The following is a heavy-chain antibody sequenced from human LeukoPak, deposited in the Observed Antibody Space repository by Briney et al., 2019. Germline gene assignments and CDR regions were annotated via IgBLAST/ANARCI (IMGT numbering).Heavy chain of an antibody. CDR2: IYYSGST. V-gene: IGHV4-59*01. D-gene: IGHD3-10*01. CDR1: GGSISSYY. Sequence: SETLSLTCTVSGGSISSYYWSWIRQPPGKGQEWIGYIYYSGSTNYNPSLKSRVTISVDTSKNQFSLKLSSVTAADTAVYYCARGATMVRGVVPAYNWFDPWGQGTLVTVSS. CDR3: ARGATMVRGVVPAYNWFDP. J-gene: IGHJ5*02.